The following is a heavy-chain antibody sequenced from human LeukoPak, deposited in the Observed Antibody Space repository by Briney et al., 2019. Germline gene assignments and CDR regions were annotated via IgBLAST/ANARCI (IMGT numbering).Heavy chain of an antibody. V-gene: IGHV3-7*01. CDR2: IKQDGSEK. J-gene: IGHJ4*02. Sequence: PGGSLRLSCAASGFTFSSYWISWVRQAPGKGLEWVANIKQDGSEKYYVDSVKGRFTISRDNAKNSLYLQMNSLRAEDTAVYYCAREGSGSYYYFDYWGQGTLVTVSS. CDR1: GFTFSSYW. D-gene: IGHD3-10*01. CDR3: AREGSGSYYYFDY.